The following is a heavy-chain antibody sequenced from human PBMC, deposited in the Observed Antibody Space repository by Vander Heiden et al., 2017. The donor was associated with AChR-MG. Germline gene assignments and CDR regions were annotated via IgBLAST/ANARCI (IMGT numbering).Heavy chain of an antibody. CDR1: GYTFTSYG. CDR2: SSAYKGNT. CDR3: ARDHGVVPAARLKYYYYGMDV. Sequence: QVQLVQSGAEVKKPGASVKVSCKASGYTFTSYGIRWVRQDPGQGLEWMGWSSAYKGNTNYAQKRQGRVTMTTDTSTSTAYMEMRSLRSDDTAVYYCARDHGVVPAARLKYYYYGMDVWGQGTTVTVSS. D-gene: IGHD2-2*01. J-gene: IGHJ6*02. V-gene: IGHV1-18*01.